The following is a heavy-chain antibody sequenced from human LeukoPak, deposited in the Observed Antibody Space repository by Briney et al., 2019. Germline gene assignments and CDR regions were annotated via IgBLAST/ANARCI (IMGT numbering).Heavy chain of an antibody. V-gene: IGHV4-34*01. J-gene: IGHJ4*02. CDR3: ARKVAVAGTRPNFDY. CDR1: GGSFSGYY. Sequence: SETLSLTCAVYGGSFSGYYWSWIRQPPGEGLEWIGEINHSGSTNYNPSLKSRVTISVDTSKNQFSLKLSSVTAADTAVYYCARKVAVAGTRPNFDYWGQGTLVTVSS. D-gene: IGHD6-19*01. CDR2: INHSGST.